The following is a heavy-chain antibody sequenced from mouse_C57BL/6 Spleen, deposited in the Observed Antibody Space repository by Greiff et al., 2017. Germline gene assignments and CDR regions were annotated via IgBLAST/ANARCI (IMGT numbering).Heavy chain of an antibody. J-gene: IGHJ4*01. V-gene: IGHV1-82*01. D-gene: IGHD1-1*01. CDR1: GYAFSSSW. Sequence: QVQLQQSGPELVKPGASVKISCKASGYAFSSSWMNWVKQRPGKGLEWIGRIYPGDGDTPYNGKFKGKATLTADKSSSTAYMQLSSLTSEDSAVYFCARYYYYAMDYWGQGTSVTVSS. CDR2: IYPGDGDT. CDR3: ARYYYYAMDY.